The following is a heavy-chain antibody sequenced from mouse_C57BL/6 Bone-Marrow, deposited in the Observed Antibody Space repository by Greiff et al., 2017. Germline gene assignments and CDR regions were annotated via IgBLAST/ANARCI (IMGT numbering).Heavy chain of an antibody. CDR2: IDPSDSYT. CDR1: GYTFTSYW. D-gene: IGHD2-4*01. J-gene: IGHJ2*01. Sequence: QVQLQQPVPALFPPFTSFNLSCKASGYTFTSYWMQWVKQRPGQGLEWIGEIDPSDSYTNYNQKFKGKATLTVDTSSSTAYMQLSSLTSEDSAVYYCARGYYDYDGYYFDYWGQGTTLTVSS. CDR3: ARGYYDYDGYYFDY. V-gene: IGHV1-50*01.